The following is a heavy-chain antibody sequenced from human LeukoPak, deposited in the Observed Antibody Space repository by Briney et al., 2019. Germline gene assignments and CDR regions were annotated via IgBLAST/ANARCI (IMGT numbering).Heavy chain of an antibody. CDR3: ARVGTVVRGVIIKVFDY. CDR1: GDSVSSNSAA. V-gene: IGHV6-1*01. D-gene: IGHD3-10*01. CDR2: TFYRSKWYN. J-gene: IGHJ4*02. Sequence: SQTLSLTCAISGDSVSSNSAAWNWIRQSPTRGLEWLGRTFYRSKWYNDYAELVKSRITINQDTSKNQFSLQLNSVTPEDTAVYYCARVGTVVRGVIIKVFDYWGQGTLVTVSA.